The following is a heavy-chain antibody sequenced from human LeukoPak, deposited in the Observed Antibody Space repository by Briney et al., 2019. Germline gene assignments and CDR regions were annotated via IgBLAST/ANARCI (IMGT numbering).Heavy chain of an antibody. CDR1: GFTFSNYA. Sequence: GGSLRLSCAASGFTFSNYAMTWVRQAPGKGLEWVSGISGSGGSTYYADSVKGRFTVSRDNSKNTLYLQMNSLRPEDTAVYYCTRDSTTFRFGYWGQGTLVTVSS. CDR2: ISGSGGST. V-gene: IGHV3-23*01. CDR3: TRDSTTFRFGY. J-gene: IGHJ4*02. D-gene: IGHD4-11*01.